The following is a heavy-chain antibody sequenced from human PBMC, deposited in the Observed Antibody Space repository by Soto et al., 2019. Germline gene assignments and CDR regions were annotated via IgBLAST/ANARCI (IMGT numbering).Heavy chain of an antibody. CDR3: ARDLESGYSNYYYYMDV. CDR2: TYFRSRWYN. Sequence: PSQTLSLTCAISGDSVSSNTDAWHWIRQSPSRGLEWLGRTYFRSRWYNDYAVSVKSRITINADTSKNQFSLHLNSVSPDDTAVYYCARDLESGYSNYYYYMDVWGKGTTVTVSS. D-gene: IGHD5-12*01. J-gene: IGHJ6*03. V-gene: IGHV6-1*01. CDR1: GDSVSSNTDA.